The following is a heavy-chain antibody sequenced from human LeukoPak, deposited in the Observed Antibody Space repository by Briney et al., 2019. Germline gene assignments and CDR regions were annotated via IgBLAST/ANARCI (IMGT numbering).Heavy chain of an antibody. J-gene: IGHJ5*02. CDR1: GYTFTSYG. Sequence: RWASVKVSCKASGYTFTSYGISWVRQAPGQGLEWMGWISAYNGNTNYAQKLQGRVTMTTDTSTSTAYMELRSLRSDDTAVYYCARILYSSSWYSFDPWGQGTLVTVSS. CDR2: ISAYNGNT. CDR3: ARILYSSSWYSFDP. V-gene: IGHV1-18*01. D-gene: IGHD6-13*01.